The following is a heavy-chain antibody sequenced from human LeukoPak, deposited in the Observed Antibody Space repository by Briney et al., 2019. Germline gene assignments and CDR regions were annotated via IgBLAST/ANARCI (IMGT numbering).Heavy chain of an antibody. CDR2: IWYDGSNK. J-gene: IGHJ6*02. CDR3: AKYSSSSNYYYGMDV. Sequence: PGRSLRLSCAASGFTFSSYGMHWVRQAPGKGLEWVAVIWYDGSNKYFGDSVKGRFTISRDNSKNTLYLQMNSLRPEDTAVHYCAKYSSSSNYYYGMDVWGQGTTVTVSS. D-gene: IGHD6-6*01. V-gene: IGHV3-33*06. CDR1: GFTFSSYG.